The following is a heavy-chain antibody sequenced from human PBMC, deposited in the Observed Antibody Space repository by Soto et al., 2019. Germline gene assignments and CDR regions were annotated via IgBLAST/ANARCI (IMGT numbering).Heavy chain of an antibody. CDR1: LSSYA. D-gene: IGHD2-2*01. V-gene: IGHV3-23*01. CDR3: ANQPPPGRARNGGRPSYYGMDV. Sequence: GGSLRLSCAVSLSSYAMTWVRQAPGKGLEWVAGISVSGGSANYAVSVKGRFTISRDNSKNTLYLQMNSLRAEDTAVYYCANQPPPGRARNGGRPSYYGMDVWGQGTTFTVSS. J-gene: IGHJ6*02. CDR2: ISVSGGSA.